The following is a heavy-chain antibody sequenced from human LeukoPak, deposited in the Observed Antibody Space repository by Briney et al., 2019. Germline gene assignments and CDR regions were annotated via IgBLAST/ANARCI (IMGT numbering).Heavy chain of an antibody. CDR2: ISGTGGTT. V-gene: IGHV3-23*01. D-gene: IGHD4-17*01. CDR3: AKTLTTVTILDAFDI. Sequence: PGGSLRLSCAASGFTFSNYAMTWVRQVPGKGLEWVSGISGTGGTTNYADSVKGRFTISRDNSKNTLYLQMSSLRAEDMAVYYCAKTLTTVTILDAFDIWDQGTMVTVSS. J-gene: IGHJ3*02. CDR1: GFTFSNYA.